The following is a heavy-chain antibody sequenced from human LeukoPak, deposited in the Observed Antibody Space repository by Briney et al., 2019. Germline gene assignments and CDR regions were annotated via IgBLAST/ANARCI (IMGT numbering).Heavy chain of an antibody. CDR1: GLTFSSYA. CDR2: ISYDGSNK. Sequence: PGGSLRLSCAAFGLTFSSYAMHWVRQAPGKRLGWVAVISYDGSNKYYADSVKGRFTISRDSSKNTLYLQMNSLRAEDTAVYYCARKYSSGWYFDYWGQGTLVTVSS. CDR3: ARKYSSGWYFDY. J-gene: IGHJ4*02. D-gene: IGHD6-19*01. V-gene: IGHV3-30*04.